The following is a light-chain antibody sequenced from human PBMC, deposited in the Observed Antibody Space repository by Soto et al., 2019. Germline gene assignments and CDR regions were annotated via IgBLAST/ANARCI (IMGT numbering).Light chain of an antibody. CDR1: RSDVGGYNY. V-gene: IGLV2-8*01. J-gene: IGLJ3*02. Sequence: QSALTQPPSASGSPGQSITISCTGTRSDVGGYNYVSWYQQHPGKAPKLLIYEVSKRPSGVPDRFSGSKSGNTASLTVSGLQAADEADYYCNSYAGSYNWVFGGRTKVTVL. CDR3: NSYAGSYNWV. CDR2: EVS.